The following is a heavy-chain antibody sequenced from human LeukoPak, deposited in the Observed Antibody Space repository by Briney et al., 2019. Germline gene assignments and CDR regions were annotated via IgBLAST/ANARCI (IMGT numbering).Heavy chain of an antibody. CDR2: IYYSGST. J-gene: IGHJ4*02. Sequence: SETLSLTCTVSGGSISSYYWSWIRQPPGKGLEWIGYIYYSGSTNYNPSLKSRVTISVDTSKNQSSLKLSSVTAADTAVYYCARYSGYDFVLDYWGQGTLVTVSS. D-gene: IGHD5-12*01. CDR3: ARYSGYDFVLDY. V-gene: IGHV4-59*01. CDR1: GGSISSYY.